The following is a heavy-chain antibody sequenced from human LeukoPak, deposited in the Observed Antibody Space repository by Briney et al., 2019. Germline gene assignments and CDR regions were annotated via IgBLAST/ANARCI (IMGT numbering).Heavy chain of an antibody. Sequence: ASVKVSCTPSGYTFTTYGISWVRQAPGQGHEWMGWISAYIGNTNYTQKLQGRVTITTDTSTSTAYMELRSLRSDDTAVYYCARTWFGELLGYVIDDWGQGTLVTVSS. CDR2: ISAYIGNT. CDR1: GYTFTTYG. CDR3: ARTWFGELLGYVIDD. D-gene: IGHD3-10*01. J-gene: IGHJ4*02. V-gene: IGHV1-18*04.